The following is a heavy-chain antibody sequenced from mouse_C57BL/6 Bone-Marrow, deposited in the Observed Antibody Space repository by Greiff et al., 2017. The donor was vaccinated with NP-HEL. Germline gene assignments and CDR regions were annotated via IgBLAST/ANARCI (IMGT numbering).Heavy chain of an antibody. D-gene: IGHD2-5*01. CDR1: GYAFSSSW. CDR2: IYPGDGDT. V-gene: IGHV1-82*01. CDR3: ARSKAYYSNYDNFDY. Sequence: VQLQQSGPELVKPGASVKISCKASGYAFSSSWMNWVKQRPGKGLEWIGRIYPGDGDTNYNGKFKGKATLTADKSSSTAYMQLSSLTSEDSAVYVCARSKAYYSNYDNFDYWGQGTTLTVSS. J-gene: IGHJ2*01.